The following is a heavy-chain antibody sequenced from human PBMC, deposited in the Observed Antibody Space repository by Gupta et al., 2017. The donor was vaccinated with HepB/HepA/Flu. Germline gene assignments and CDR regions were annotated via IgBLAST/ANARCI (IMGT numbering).Heavy chain of an antibody. CDR2: ISSSSSYI. D-gene: IGHD5-12*01. J-gene: IGHJ6*02. Sequence: EVQLVESGGGLVKPGGSLRLSCAASGFTFSSYSMNWVRQAPGKGLEWVSAISSSSSYIYYADSVKGRVTISRDNAKNSLYLQMNSLRAEDTAVDYCARDYKLRRDYYYYGMDVGGQGTTVTVSS. V-gene: IGHV3-21*01. CDR1: GFTFSSYS. CDR3: ARDYKLRRDYYYYGMDV.